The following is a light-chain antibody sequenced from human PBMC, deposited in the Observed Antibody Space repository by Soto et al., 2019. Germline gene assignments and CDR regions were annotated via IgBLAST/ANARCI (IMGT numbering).Light chain of an antibody. CDR1: QSISSW. J-gene: IGKJ1*01. V-gene: IGKV1-5*01. CDR3: QQYNSYSWT. Sequence: DIQMTQSPSTLSASVGDRVTITCRASQSISSWLAWYQQKPGKAPKLMIYDASSLESGVPSRFRGSGSGTEFTLTIISLQPDDFASYYCQQYNSYSWTFDQGTKVETK. CDR2: DAS.